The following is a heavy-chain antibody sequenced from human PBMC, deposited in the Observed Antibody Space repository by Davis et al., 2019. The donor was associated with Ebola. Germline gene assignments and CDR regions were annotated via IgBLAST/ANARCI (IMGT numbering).Heavy chain of an antibody. V-gene: IGHV4-34*01. CDR2: INHSGTT. Sequence: SETLSLTCAVYGGSLSSYYWSWIRQPPGKGLEWIGEINHSGTTNYNPTLKSRITISLDMSKNQFSLNLGSVTAADTAVFYCAASRRYTSGWYEGWFDPWGQGTLVTVSS. CDR3: AASRRYTSGWYEGWFDP. J-gene: IGHJ5*02. D-gene: IGHD6-19*01. CDR1: GGSLSSYY.